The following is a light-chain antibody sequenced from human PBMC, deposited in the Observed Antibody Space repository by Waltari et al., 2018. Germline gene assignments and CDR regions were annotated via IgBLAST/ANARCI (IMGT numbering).Light chain of an antibody. J-gene: IGLJ3*02. CDR2: VNSDGSH. CDR1: SGHSRNI. Sequence: QLVLTQSPSASASLGASVKLTCTLSSGHSRNIIAWLQQPPGAGPRYLMKVNSDGSHSKGDEIPDRFSGSSSGAERYLTISSVQSDDEADYYCQTGGHGTWVFGGGTKLTVL. CDR3: QTGGHGTWV. V-gene: IGLV4-69*01.